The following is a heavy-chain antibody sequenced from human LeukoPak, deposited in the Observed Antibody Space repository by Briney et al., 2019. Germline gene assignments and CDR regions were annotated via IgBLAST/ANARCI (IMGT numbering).Heavy chain of an antibody. CDR1: GFTFTTYN. CDR2: INSRSTTL. D-gene: IGHD6-19*01. CDR3: ARGTYSSGWLEFSDFDF. Sequence: PGGSLRLSCAASGFTFTTYNMHWVRQAPGKGLEWVSYINSRSTTLYYAHTVQGRFTVSRDNAKNSLYLQMKSLRVEDTAVYYCARGTYSSGWLEFSDFDFWGQGTLVTVSS. J-gene: IGHJ4*02. V-gene: IGHV3-48*01.